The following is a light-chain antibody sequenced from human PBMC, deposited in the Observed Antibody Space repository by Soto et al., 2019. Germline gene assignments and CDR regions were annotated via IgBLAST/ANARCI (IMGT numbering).Light chain of an antibody. V-gene: IGLV1-51*01. CDR3: ATWDDSLSAVL. CDR1: SSNIGNNY. Sequence: QSVLTQPPSVSAAPGQKVTISCSGSSSNIGNNYVSWYQQLPGTAPKLLIYDNNRRPSGIPDRFSDSKSGTSATLGITGLQTGDEADYFCATWDDSLSAVLFDGGTKLTVL. CDR2: DNN. J-gene: IGLJ2*01.